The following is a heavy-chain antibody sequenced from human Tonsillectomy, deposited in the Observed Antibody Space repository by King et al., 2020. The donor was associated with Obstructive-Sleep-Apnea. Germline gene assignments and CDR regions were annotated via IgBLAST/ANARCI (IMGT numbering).Heavy chain of an antibody. J-gene: IGHJ4*02. CDR1: GASISGYY. Sequence: VQLQESGPGLVKPSQTLSLTCSVSGASISGYYWSWIRQPPGGGLEWIGYIYYSGTTNNNPSLKSRVTISVDTSKNQFSLKLSSVTAADTAVYYCARHLFSSGYLGCFDSWGQGTLVTVSS. CDR3: ARHLFSSGYLGCFDS. D-gene: IGHD6-19*01. CDR2: IYYSGTT. V-gene: IGHV4-59*08.